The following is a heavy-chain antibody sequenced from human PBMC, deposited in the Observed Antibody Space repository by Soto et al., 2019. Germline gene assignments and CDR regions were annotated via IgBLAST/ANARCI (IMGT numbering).Heavy chain of an antibody. V-gene: IGHV1-18*01. D-gene: IGHD1-7*01. Sequence: ASVKVSCKASGYTFTSYGISWVRQAPGQGLEWMGWISAYNGNTNYAQKLQDRVTMTTDTSTSTAYMELRSLRSDDTAVYYCARGLTGTTGDDWFDSWGQGTLVTVSS. CDR2: ISAYNGNT. J-gene: IGHJ5*01. CDR3: ARGLTGTTGDDWFDS. CDR1: GYTFTSYG.